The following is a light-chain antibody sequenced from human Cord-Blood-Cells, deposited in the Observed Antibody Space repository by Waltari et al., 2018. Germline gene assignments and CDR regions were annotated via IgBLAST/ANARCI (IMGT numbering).Light chain of an antibody. V-gene: IGLV3-21*04. CDR3: QVWDSSSDHPE. CDR2: YDS. Sequence: ITCGGNNIGSKSVHWYQQKPGQAPVLVIYYDSDRPSGIPERFSGSNSGNTATLTISRVEAGDEADYYCQVWDSSSDHPEFGGGTKLTVL. CDR1: NIGSKS. J-gene: IGLJ3*02.